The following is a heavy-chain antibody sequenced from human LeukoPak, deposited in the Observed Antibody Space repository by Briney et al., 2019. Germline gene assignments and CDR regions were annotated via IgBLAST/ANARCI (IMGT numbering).Heavy chain of an antibody. CDR2: ISGSGGST. CDR1: GFTFSSYA. CDR3: AKVQLERRRDHYYYYGIDV. Sequence: GGSLRLSCAASGFTFSSYAMSWVRQAPGKGLEWVSAISGSGGSTYYADSVKGRFTISRDNSKNTLYLQMNSMRAEDTAVYYRAKVQLERRRDHYYYYGIDVWGKSATVTVSS. D-gene: IGHD1-1*01. J-gene: IGHJ6*04. V-gene: IGHV3-23*01.